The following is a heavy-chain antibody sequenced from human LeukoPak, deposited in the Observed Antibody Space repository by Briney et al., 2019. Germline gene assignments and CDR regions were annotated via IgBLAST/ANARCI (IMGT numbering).Heavy chain of an antibody. D-gene: IGHD3-22*01. CDR2: IWYDGSNK. CDR3: AKDLDVGSSSGYPDRDY. Sequence: GGSLRLSCAASGFTFSSYGMHWVRQAPGKGLEWVAVIWYDGSNKYYADSVKGRFTISRDNSKNTLYLQMNSLRAEDTAVYYCAKDLDVGSSSGYPDRDYWGQGTLVTVSS. J-gene: IGHJ4*02. CDR1: GFTFSSYG. V-gene: IGHV3-33*06.